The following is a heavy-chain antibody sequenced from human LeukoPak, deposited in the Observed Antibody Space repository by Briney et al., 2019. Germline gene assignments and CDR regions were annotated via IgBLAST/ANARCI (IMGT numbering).Heavy chain of an antibody. J-gene: IGHJ6*03. CDR2: IYYSGST. CDR1: GGSINSYY. V-gene: IGHV4-59*01. D-gene: IGHD6-13*01. CDR3: ARTGIAATGGYYYMDV. Sequence: SETLSLTCTVSGGSINSYYWNWIRQPPGKGLEWIGYIYYSGSTDYNPSLKSRVTISVDTSKNQFSLKLSSVTAADTAMYYCARTGIAATGGYYYMDVWGKGTTVTVSS.